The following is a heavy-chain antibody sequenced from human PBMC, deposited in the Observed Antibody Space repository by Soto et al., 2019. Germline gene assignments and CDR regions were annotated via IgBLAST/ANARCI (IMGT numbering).Heavy chain of an antibody. D-gene: IGHD5-12*01. CDR1: GGSISSYY. V-gene: IGHV4-34*01. J-gene: IGHJ4*02. Sequence: PSETLSLTCTVSGGSISSYYWSWIRQPPGKGLEWIGEINHSGSTNYNPSLKSRVTISVDTSKNQFSLKLSSVTAADTAVYYCARGKRWLPLDYWGQGTLVTVSS. CDR2: INHSGST. CDR3: ARGKRWLPLDY.